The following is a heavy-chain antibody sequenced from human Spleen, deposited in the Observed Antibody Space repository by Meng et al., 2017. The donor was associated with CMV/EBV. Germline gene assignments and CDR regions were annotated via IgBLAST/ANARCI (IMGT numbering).Heavy chain of an antibody. J-gene: IGHJ5*02. CDR3: ARVIAALKRFDT. CDR1: GGSISSSSHY. Sequence: QLQLQESGPGLVKPSENLSLPCTVAGGSISSSSHYWGWIRQPPGKGRGWIGSIYYRGSTDYNPSLKSRVTISVDTSKNQCALKLSSVTAADTAVYYCARVIAALKRFDTWGQGTLVTVSS. CDR2: IYYRGST. D-gene: IGHD6-13*01. V-gene: IGHV4-39*07.